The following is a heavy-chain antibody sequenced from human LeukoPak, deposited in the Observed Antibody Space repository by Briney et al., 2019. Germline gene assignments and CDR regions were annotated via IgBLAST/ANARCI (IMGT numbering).Heavy chain of an antibody. J-gene: IGHJ6*03. CDR3: ARAEEIWSGIHYYCYYMDV. CDR1: GGTFSSYA. Sequence: ASVKVSCKASGGTFSSYAISWVRQAPGQGLEWMGGIIPIFGTANYAQKFQGRVTITADKSTSTAYMELSSLRSEDTAVYYCARAEEIWSGIHYYCYYMDVWGKGTTVTVSS. D-gene: IGHD3-3*01. CDR2: IIPIFGTA. V-gene: IGHV1-69*06.